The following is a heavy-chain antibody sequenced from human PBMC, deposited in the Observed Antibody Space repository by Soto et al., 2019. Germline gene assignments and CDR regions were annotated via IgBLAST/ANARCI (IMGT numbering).Heavy chain of an antibody. V-gene: IGHV4-31*03. CDR2: IYYTGST. CDR1: DGTIASGGYY. Sequence: PSETLSLTCTVSDGTIASGGYYWNWIRQHPGKGLEWIGYIYYTGSTGYNPSLKSRVTISIDTSKSQFSLKLSSVTAADTAVYYCARDTSSGWYPAAVVFDIWGQGTMVTVSS. J-gene: IGHJ3*02. D-gene: IGHD6-13*01. CDR3: ARDTSSGWYPAAVVFDI.